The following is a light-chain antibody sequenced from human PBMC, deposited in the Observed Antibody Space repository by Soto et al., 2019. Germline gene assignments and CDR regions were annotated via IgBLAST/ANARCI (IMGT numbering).Light chain of an antibody. CDR3: AAWDDGLSAYV. V-gene: IGLV1-44*01. CDR2: SSN. J-gene: IGLJ1*01. CDR1: SSNIGRNT. Sequence: QSVLTQPPSASGTPGQRVTFSCSGSSSNIGRNTVNWYHQLPGTAPKLLIHSSNQRPSGVPDRFSGSKSGTSASLAISGLQSEDEGDYYCAAWDDGLSAYVFGSGTKLTVL.